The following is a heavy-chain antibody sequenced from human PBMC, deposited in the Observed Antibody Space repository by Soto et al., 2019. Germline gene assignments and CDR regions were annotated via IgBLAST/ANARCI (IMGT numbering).Heavy chain of an antibody. J-gene: IGHJ4*02. D-gene: IGHD2-8*01. V-gene: IGHV4-31*03. CDR3: ARGTVYYCPNDKCGFFFDH. Sequence: QVQLQESGSGLLKPSQTLSLDCSVSGDSLRRGFHHWSWIRQTPGKGLQLIGYIDTNGDTHYDPSLRNRLTRSIVTTESRFSLKVTSVTAADTAVYYCARGTVYYCPNDKCGFFFDHWGQGALVTVTS. CDR1: GDSLRRGFHH. CDR2: IDTNGDT.